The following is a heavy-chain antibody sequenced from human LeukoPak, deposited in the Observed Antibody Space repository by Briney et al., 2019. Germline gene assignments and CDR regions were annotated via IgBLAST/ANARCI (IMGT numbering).Heavy chain of an antibody. CDR3: ARGKIQLWSGQGNAFDI. V-gene: IGHV1-46*01. J-gene: IGHJ3*02. CDR1: GYTLTSYY. D-gene: IGHD5-18*01. Sequence: ASLRVSCTASGYTLTSYYMHWVRQAPGQGLEWMGIINPSVGSTSYAQKIQGRVTMTRDTSTSTVYMELSRLRSEDTAVYYCARGKIQLWSGQGNAFDIWGQGTMVTVSS. CDR2: INPSVGST.